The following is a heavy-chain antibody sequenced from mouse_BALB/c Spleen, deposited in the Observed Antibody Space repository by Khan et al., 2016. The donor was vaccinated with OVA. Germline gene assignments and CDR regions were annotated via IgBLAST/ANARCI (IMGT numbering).Heavy chain of an antibody. CDR3: ARSLYYGYGYALDC. Sequence: EVQLLETGPGLVKPSQSLSLTCTVTGYSITSDYAWNWIRQFPGNKLEWMGYISSTGSTSYNPSLKSRISFTRDTSKNQFFLQLKSVTTEDTATYYCARSLYYGYGYALDCWGRGTSVTVSS. V-gene: IGHV3-2*02. CDR1: GYSITSDYA. J-gene: IGHJ4*01. D-gene: IGHD2-2*01. CDR2: ISSTGST.